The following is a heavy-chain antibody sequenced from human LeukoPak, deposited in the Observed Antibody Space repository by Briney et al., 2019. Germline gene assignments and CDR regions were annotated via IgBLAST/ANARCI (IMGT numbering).Heavy chain of an antibody. CDR3: ARDSSGGSYFVY. CDR2: ISAYNGNT. V-gene: IGHV1-18*01. Sequence: ASVKVSCKASGYTFTSYGISWVRQAPGQGLEWMGWISAYNGNTNYAQKLQGRVTMTTDTSTSTAYMELSSLRSEDTAVYYCARDSSGGSYFVYWGQGTLVTVSS. J-gene: IGHJ4*02. CDR1: GYTFTSYG. D-gene: IGHD3-16*01.